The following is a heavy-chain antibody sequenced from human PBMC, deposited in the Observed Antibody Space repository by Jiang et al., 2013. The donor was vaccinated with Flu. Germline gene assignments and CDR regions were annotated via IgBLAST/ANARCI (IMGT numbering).Heavy chain of an antibody. CDR2: INHSGST. CDR3: ARGQSIADNWFDP. CDR1: GGSFSGYY. D-gene: IGHD6-6*01. V-gene: IGHV4-34*01. J-gene: IGHJ5*02. Sequence: ELLKPSETLSLTCAVYGGSFSGYYWSWIRQPPGKGLEWIGEINHSGSTNYNPSLKSRVTISVDTSKNQFSLKLSSVTAADTAVYYCARGQSIADNWFDPWGQGTLVTVSS.